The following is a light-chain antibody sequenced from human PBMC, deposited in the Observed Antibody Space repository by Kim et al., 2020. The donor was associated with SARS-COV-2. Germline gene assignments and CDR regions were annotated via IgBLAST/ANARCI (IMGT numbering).Light chain of an antibody. CDR2: AAS. Sequence: ASVADRVTITCRASQPVSSWVAWYQQKPGKAPELLIYAASKLQSGVPSRFSGSESGTDFTLTISGLQPEDFAIYYCQQANSFPITFGQGTRLEIK. J-gene: IGKJ5*01. CDR1: QPVSSW. CDR3: QQANSFPIT. V-gene: IGKV1-12*01.